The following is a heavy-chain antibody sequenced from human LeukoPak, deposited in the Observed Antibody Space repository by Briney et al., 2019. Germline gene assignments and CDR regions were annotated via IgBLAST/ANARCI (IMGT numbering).Heavy chain of an antibody. CDR1: GYTLTELS. CDR3: ARVGSSSWYGSYFQH. CDR2: IIPILGIA. D-gene: IGHD6-13*01. V-gene: IGHV1-69*04. Sequence: GASVKVSCKVSGYTLTELSMHWVRQAPGQGLEWMGRIIPILGIANYAQKFQGRVTITADKSTSTAYMELSSLRSEDTAVYYCARVGSSSWYGSYFQHWGQGTLVTVSS. J-gene: IGHJ1*01.